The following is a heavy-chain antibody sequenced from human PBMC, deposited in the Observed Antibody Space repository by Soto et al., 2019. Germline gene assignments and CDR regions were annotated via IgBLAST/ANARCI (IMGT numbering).Heavy chain of an antibody. Sequence: EVQLLESGGGLIQPGGSLRLSCAASGFTFSSYAMSWVRQAPGKGLEWVSTISGSGGSTYYADSVKGRFTISRDNSKNTLYLQMNSLRAEDTAVYYCAKGYCTNGVCYSDYWGQGTLVTVSS. J-gene: IGHJ4*02. CDR2: ISGSGGST. CDR3: AKGYCTNGVCYSDY. V-gene: IGHV3-23*01. D-gene: IGHD2-8*01. CDR1: GFTFSSYA.